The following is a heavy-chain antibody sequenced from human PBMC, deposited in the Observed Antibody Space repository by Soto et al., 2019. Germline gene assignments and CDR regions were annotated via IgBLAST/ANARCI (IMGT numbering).Heavy chain of an antibody. CDR2: IKSKTDGGTT. D-gene: IGHD3-3*01. CDR3: TTSRQDFWSGYYPALYYYYGMDV. V-gene: IGHV3-15*07. CDR1: GFTFSNAW. Sequence: GGSLRLSCAASGFTFSNAWMNWVRQAPGKGLEWVGRIKSKTDGGTTDYAAPVKGRFTISRDDSKNTLYLQMNSLKTEDTAVYYCTTSRQDFWSGYYPALYYYYGMDVWGQGTTVTVSS. J-gene: IGHJ6*02.